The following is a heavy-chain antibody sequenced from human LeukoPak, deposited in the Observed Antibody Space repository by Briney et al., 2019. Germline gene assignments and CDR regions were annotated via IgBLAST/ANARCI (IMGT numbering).Heavy chain of an antibody. CDR3: ARAWLQSLFDY. D-gene: IGHD5-24*01. J-gene: IGHJ4*02. Sequence: GRSLRLSCAASGFTFSSCAMHWVRQAPGKGLEWMAVISYDGSNKYYADSVKGRFTISRDNSKNTLYLQMNSLRAEDTAVYYCARAWLQSLFDYWGQGTLVTASS. V-gene: IGHV3-30-3*01. CDR1: GFTFSSCA. CDR2: ISYDGSNK.